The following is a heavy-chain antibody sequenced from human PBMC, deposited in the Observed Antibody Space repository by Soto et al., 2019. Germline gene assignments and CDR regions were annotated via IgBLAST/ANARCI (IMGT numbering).Heavy chain of an antibody. Sequence: ASVKVSCKASGYSLTSYYMHWVRQAPGQGLEWMGITNPSDGSTNYAQKFQGRLTMTSDTSTSTVYMELSSLRSEDTAMYYCARSYVTSQPIDFWGQGTLVTVSS. J-gene: IGHJ4*02. CDR2: TNPSDGST. D-gene: IGHD3-10*02. CDR3: ARSYVTSQPIDF. CDR1: GYSLTSYY. V-gene: IGHV1-46*01.